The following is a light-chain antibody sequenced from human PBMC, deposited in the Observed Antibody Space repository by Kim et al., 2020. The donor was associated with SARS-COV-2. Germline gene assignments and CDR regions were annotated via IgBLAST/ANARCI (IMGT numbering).Light chain of an antibody. V-gene: IGKV3-20*01. CDR1: QSISSSY. J-gene: IGKJ2*01. CDR3: QHYGSSPGYT. CDR2: GAS. Sequence: SPGARATLACRASQSISSSYLAWYQQKPGQAPRLLIYGASSRATGIPDRFSGSGSGTDFTLTISRLEPEDFAVYYCQHYGSSPGYTFGQGTKLEI.